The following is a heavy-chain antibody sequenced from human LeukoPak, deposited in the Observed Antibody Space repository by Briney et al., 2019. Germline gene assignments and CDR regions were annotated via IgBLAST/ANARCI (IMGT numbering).Heavy chain of an antibody. CDR3: VKPSGYSGYGYFFDY. CDR1: GFTFSSSA. J-gene: IGHJ4*02. Sequence: GGSLRLSCSASGFTFSSSAVHWVRQAPGKGLEYVSAIVSNGGSTYYADSVKGRFTISRDNSKNTLYLQMSSLRAEDTAVYYCVKPSGYSGYGYFFDYWGQGTLVTVSS. D-gene: IGHD5-12*01. V-gene: IGHV3-64D*06. CDR2: IVSNGGST.